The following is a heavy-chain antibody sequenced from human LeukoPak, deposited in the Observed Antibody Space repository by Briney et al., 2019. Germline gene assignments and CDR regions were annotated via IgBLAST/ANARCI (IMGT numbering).Heavy chain of an antibody. D-gene: IGHD3-9*01. V-gene: IGHV3-21*01. CDR2: ISSSSSYI. Sequence: PGGSLRLSCAASGFTFSSYSMNWVRQAPGKGLEWVSSISSSSSYIYYADSVKGRFTISRDNAKNSLYLQMNSLRAEDTAAYYCARDHEYYDILTGLEYGMDVWGQGTTVTVSS. J-gene: IGHJ6*02. CDR3: ARDHEYYDILTGLEYGMDV. CDR1: GFTFSSYS.